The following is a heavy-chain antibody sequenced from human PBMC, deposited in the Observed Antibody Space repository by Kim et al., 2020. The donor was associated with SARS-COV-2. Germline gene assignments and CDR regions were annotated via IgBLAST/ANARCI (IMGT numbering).Heavy chain of an antibody. CDR1: GFTFSSYA. D-gene: IGHD2-2*01. Sequence: GGSLRLSCAASGFTFSSYAMSWVRQAPGKGLEWFSAISGTGDYTFYADSVKGRFTISRDNSKNTLYLQMNSLRAEDTAVYYCAKVAAADYYFDYWGQGTLVTVSS. CDR2: ISGTGDYT. CDR3: AKVAAADYYFDY. J-gene: IGHJ4*02. V-gene: IGHV3-23*01.